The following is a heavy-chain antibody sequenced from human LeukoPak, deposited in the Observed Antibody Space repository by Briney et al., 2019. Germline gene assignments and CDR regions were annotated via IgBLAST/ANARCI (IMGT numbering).Heavy chain of an antibody. Sequence: PGGSLRLSCAASGFTLSDYYMDWVRQAPGKGLEWVGRTRDKAKSDTTEYAASVKGRFTISRDDSKNSLYLQMNSLRTEDTAVYYCARFIVRGVSFDYWGQGTLVTVSS. D-gene: IGHD3-10*01. CDR2: TRDKAKSDTT. CDR1: GFTLSDYY. V-gene: IGHV3-72*01. CDR3: ARFIVRGVSFDY. J-gene: IGHJ4*02.